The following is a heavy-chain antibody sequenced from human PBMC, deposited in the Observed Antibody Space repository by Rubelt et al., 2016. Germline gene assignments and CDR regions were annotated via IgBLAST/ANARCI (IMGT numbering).Heavy chain of an antibody. Sequence: EVQLVESGGGLVQPGGTLRLSCAASGFTFSSYWMHWVRQAPGKGLEWVANIKPDGSEAYYIDHLKGRFNRSGDNAKKSIYLQMNNLRVEDTAVYYCARSGGYGWDSWGQGTRVTVSS. D-gene: IGHD5-18*01. CDR3: ARSGGYGWDS. CDR2: IKPDGSEA. CDR1: GFTFSSYW. V-gene: IGHV3-7*01. J-gene: IGHJ4*02.